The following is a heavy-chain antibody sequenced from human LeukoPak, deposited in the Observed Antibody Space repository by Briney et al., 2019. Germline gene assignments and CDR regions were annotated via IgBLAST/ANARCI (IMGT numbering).Heavy chain of an antibody. CDR3: GKTDIYFNPIDY. J-gene: IGHJ4*02. D-gene: IGHD3-9*01. Sequence: PSETLYLTCAVSGVSISSSEWWIWVRQPPGQGLEWIGEIHRDGRTRYNPSLKSRVTMSIDYSKNQFSLKVSSVTAADTAIYYCGKTDIYFNPIDYWGPGSLVTVSS. CDR1: GVSISSSEW. CDR2: IHRDGRT. V-gene: IGHV4-4*02.